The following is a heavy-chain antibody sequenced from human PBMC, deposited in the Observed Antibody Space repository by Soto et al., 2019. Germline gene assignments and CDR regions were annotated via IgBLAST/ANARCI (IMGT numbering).Heavy chain of an antibody. CDR2: IYHDGSNK. D-gene: IGHD3-22*01. Sequence: QVQLVESGGGVVQPGRSLRLSCAVSGFTFSSYGMNWVRQAPGKGLEWVAAIYHDGSNKYYADSVRGRFTISRDNFKNTLYLPMNGLRAEDTAVYYCARDSIDDSSGYYAGFDYWGQGTLVTVSS. V-gene: IGHV3-33*01. CDR3: ARDSIDDSSGYYAGFDY. J-gene: IGHJ4*02. CDR1: GFTFSSYG.